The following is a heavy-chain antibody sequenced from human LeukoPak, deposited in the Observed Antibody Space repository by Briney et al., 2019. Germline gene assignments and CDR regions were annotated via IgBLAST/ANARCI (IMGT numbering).Heavy chain of an antibody. CDR3: ARGVSILGATY. Sequence: ASVKVSCKASGGTFSSYAISWVRQAPGQGLEWMGRINPNSGGTNYAQKFQGRVTMTRDTSISTAYMELSRLRSDDTAVYYCARGVSILGATYWGQGTLVTVSS. CDR1: GGTFSSYA. CDR2: INPNSGGT. J-gene: IGHJ4*02. V-gene: IGHV1-2*06. D-gene: IGHD1-26*01.